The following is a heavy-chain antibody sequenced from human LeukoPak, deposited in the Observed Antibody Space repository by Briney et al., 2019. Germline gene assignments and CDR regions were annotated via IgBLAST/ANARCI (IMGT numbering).Heavy chain of an antibody. CDR2: INPNSGGT. CDR1: GYTFTGYY. D-gene: IGHD1-1*01. CDR3: ARDRGTTAYYGMDV. V-gene: IGHV1-2*04. J-gene: IGHJ6*04. Sequence: ASVKVSCKASGYTFTGYYMHWVRQAPGQGLEWMGWINPNSGGTNYAQKFQGWVTMTRDTSISTGYMELSRLRSDDTAVYYCARDRGTTAYYGMDVWGKGTTVTVSS.